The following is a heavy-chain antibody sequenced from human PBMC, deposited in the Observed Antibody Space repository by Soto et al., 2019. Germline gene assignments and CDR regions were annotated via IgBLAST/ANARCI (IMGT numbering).Heavy chain of an antibody. D-gene: IGHD6-13*01. J-gene: IGHJ6*03. Sequence: GGSLRLSCAASGFTFSSYGMHWVRQAPSKGLEWVAVISYDGSNKYYADSVKGGFTISRDNSKNTLYLQMNSLRAEDTAVYYCAKASVRGSSWYYYYYMDVWGKGTTVTVSS. CDR2: ISYDGSNK. CDR3: AKASVRGSSWYYYYYMDV. V-gene: IGHV3-30*18. CDR1: GFTFSSYG.